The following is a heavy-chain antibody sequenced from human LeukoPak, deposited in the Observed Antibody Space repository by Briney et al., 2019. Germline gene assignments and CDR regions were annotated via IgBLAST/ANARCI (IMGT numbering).Heavy chain of an antibody. V-gene: IGHV3-7*01. Sequence: GGSLRLSCAASGFFFSNYWMSWVRQAPGKGLERVASVRPDGGQAYYLDSIKGRFTIYRDNAENSLYLQMSSLRAEDTAVYDCVRLMGGVTTYDFWGQGALVTVSS. CDR2: VRPDGGQA. CDR1: GFFFSNYW. J-gene: IGHJ4*02. D-gene: IGHD4-11*01. CDR3: VRLMGGVTTYDF.